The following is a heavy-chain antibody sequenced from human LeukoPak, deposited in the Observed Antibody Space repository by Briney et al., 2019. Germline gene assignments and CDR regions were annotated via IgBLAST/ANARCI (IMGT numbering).Heavy chain of an antibody. D-gene: IGHD3/OR15-3a*01. CDR2: INTNTGEP. CDR1: GYTFTGYY. Sequence: ASVKVSCKASGYTFTGYYMHWVRQAPGQGLEWMGWINTNTGEPTYAQGFTGRFVFSLDTSANTAYLQISRLKADDTALYFCVRDGFYNFWAGYYHPDWGQGTLLTVST. V-gene: IGHV7-4-1*02. J-gene: IGHJ4*02. CDR3: VRDGFYNFWAGYYHPD.